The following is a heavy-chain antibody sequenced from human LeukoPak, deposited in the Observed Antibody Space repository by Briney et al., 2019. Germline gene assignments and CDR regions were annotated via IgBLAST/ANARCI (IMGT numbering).Heavy chain of an antibody. CDR1: GGSFSGYY. Sequence: SETLSLTCAVYGGSFSGYYWSWIRQPPGKGLEWIGEINHSGSTNYNPSLKSRVTITVDTSKNQFSLKLSSVTAADTAVYYCARGRRNYYGSGVLDYWGQGTLVTVSS. CDR2: INHSGST. CDR3: ARGRRNYYGSGVLDY. D-gene: IGHD3-10*01. V-gene: IGHV4-34*01. J-gene: IGHJ4*02.